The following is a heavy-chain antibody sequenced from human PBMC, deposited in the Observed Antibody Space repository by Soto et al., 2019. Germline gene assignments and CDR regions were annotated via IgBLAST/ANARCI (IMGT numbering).Heavy chain of an antibody. V-gene: IGHV1-18*01. Sequence: ASVKVSCKASGYTFTSYGISWVRQAPGQGLEWMGWISAYNGNTNYAQKLQGRVTMTTDTSTSTAYMELRSLRSDDTAVYYCARDLSSLRYFDWLLNYFDYWGQGTLVTVSS. CDR2: ISAYNGNT. D-gene: IGHD3-9*01. CDR3: ARDLSSLRYFDWLLNYFDY. J-gene: IGHJ4*02. CDR1: GYTFTSYG.